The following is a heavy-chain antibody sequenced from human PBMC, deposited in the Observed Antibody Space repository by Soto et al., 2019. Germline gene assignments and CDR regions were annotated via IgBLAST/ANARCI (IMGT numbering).Heavy chain of an antibody. CDR1: GFTFSSYG. CDR2: IWYDGSNK. V-gene: IGHV3-33*01. J-gene: IGHJ4*02. CDR3: ARDGDMIVVVSQFDY. Sequence: PGGSLRLSCAASGFTFSSYGMHWVRQAPGKGLEWVAVIWYDGSNKYYADSVKGRFTISRDNSKNTLYLQMNSLRAEDTAVYYCARDGDMIVVVSQFDYWGQGTLVTVSS. D-gene: IGHD3-22*01.